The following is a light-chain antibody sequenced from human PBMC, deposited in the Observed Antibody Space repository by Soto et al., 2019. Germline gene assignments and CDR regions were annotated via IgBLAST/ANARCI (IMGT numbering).Light chain of an antibody. CDR3: AAWDDRLNGHV. J-gene: IGLJ1*01. V-gene: IGLV1-44*01. Sequence: QSVLTQPPSASGTPGQRVTISCSGSSSNIGSTAVNWYQQLPGTAPKLLIYSNNQRPSGVPDRSSGSKSGTSASLAISGLQSEDEADYYCAAWDDRLNGHVFGTGTKVTVL. CDR2: SNN. CDR1: SSNIGSTA.